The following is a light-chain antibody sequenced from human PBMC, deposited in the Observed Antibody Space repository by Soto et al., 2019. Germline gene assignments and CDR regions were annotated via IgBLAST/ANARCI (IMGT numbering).Light chain of an antibody. CDR1: SSNIGSDY. CDR3: QSYDSSLSDVV. Sequence: QSVLTQPPSASGTPGQTVTITCSGSSSNIGSDYVFWYQQLPGTAPRLLIYRDIQRPSGVPDRFSGSKSGTSASLAITGLQAEDEADYYCQSYDSSLSDVVFGGGTKVTVL. J-gene: IGLJ2*01. CDR2: RDI. V-gene: IGLV1-47*01.